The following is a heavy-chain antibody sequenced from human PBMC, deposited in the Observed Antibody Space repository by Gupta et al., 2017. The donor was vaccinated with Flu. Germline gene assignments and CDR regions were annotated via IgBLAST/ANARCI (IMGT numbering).Heavy chain of an antibody. V-gene: IGHV4-61*02. CDR3: ARDRVTIFGVVIEENWYFDL. D-gene: IGHD3-3*01. CDR1: GGSISSGSYY. CDR2: IYTSGST. Sequence: QVQLQESGPGLVMPSQTLSLICTVSGGSISSGSYYWSWIRQPAGKGLEWIGRIYTSGSTNYNPSLKNRVTISVDTSKNQFSLKLSSVTAADTAVYYCARDRVTIFGVVIEENWYFDLWGRGTLVTVSS. J-gene: IGHJ2*01.